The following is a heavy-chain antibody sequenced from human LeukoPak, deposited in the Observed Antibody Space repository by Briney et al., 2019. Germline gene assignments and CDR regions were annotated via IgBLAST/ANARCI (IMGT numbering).Heavy chain of an antibody. CDR3: ARDNIAAAGYYMDV. Sequence: ASVKVSCKASGYTFTAYYMHWVRQAPGQGLEWMGWINPNSGGTNYAQKFQGRVTMTRDTSISTAYMELSRLTPDDTAVYYCARDNIAAAGYYMDVWGKGTTVTVSS. CDR1: GYTFTAYY. CDR2: INPNSGGT. D-gene: IGHD6-13*01. J-gene: IGHJ6*03. V-gene: IGHV1-2*02.